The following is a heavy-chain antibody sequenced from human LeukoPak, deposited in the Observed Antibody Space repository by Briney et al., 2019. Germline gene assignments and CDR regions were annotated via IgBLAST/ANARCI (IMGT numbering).Heavy chain of an antibody. CDR3: ARDNKVVPAATYDY. V-gene: IGHV3-21*01. CDR1: GFTFSSYS. Sequence: GGSLRLSCAASGFTFSSYSMNWVRQAPGKGLEWVSSISSSSSYIYYADLVKDRFTISRDNAKNSLYLQMNSLRAEDTAVYYCARDNKVVPAATYDYWGQGTLVTVSS. J-gene: IGHJ4*02. D-gene: IGHD2-2*01. CDR2: ISSSSSYI.